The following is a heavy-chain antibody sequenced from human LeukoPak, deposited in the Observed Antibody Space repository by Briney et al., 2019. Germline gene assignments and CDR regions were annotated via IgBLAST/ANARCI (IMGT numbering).Heavy chain of an antibody. CDR1: GGTFSSYA. Sequence: ASVKVSCKASGGTFSSYAISWVRQAPGQGLEWMGGIIPIFGTANYAQKFQGRVTITADESTSTAYMELGSLRSEDTAVYYCARDRATDTLDWGQGTLVTVSS. J-gene: IGHJ4*02. CDR2: IIPIFGTA. V-gene: IGHV1-69*13. D-gene: IGHD5-12*01. CDR3: ARDRATDTLD.